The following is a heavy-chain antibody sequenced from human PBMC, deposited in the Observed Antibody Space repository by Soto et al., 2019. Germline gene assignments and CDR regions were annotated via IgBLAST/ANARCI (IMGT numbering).Heavy chain of an antibody. D-gene: IGHD2-15*01. CDR1: GFTFSSYS. V-gene: IGHV3-23*01. Sequence: PGGSLRLSCAASGFTFSSYSMNWVRQAPGKGLEWVSAISGSGGSTYYADSVKGRFTISRDNSKNTLYLQMNSLRAEDTAVYYWAKDGRYCSGGSCQFYYYYYMDVWGKGTTVTVSS. CDR3: AKDGRYCSGGSCQFYYYYYMDV. J-gene: IGHJ6*03. CDR2: ISGSGGST.